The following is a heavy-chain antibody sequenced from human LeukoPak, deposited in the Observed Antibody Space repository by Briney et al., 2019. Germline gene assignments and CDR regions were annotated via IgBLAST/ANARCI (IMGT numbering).Heavy chain of an antibody. Sequence: GGSLRLSCAASGFTFSTYWMSWVRQGPGKGLEWVANIKQDGSKKYYVDSVKGRFTISRDNTKNSLYLQMNSLRAEDTAVYYCARDPTYYDFWSGSKPGYYYGMDVWGQGTTVTVSS. CDR2: IKQDGSKK. CDR1: GFTFSTYW. V-gene: IGHV3-7*03. CDR3: ARDPTYYDFWSGSKPGYYYGMDV. D-gene: IGHD3-3*01. J-gene: IGHJ6*02.